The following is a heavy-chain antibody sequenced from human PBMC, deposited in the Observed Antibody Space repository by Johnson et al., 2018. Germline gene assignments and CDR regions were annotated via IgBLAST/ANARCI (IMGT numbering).Heavy chain of an antibody. CDR2: ISYDGSNK. J-gene: IGHJ6*03. CDR1: GFTLSSYG. D-gene: IGHD1-26*01. V-gene: IGHV3-30*18. CDR3: AKALVGATAMEPYDSEDYMDV. Sequence: QVQLVQSGGGVVQPGRSLRLSCAASGFTLSSYGMHWVRQAPGKGLEWVAVISYDGSNKYYADSVKGRFTISRDNSKNTLYLQMNSLRAEDTAVYYCAKALVGATAMEPYDSEDYMDVWGKGTSVTVSS.